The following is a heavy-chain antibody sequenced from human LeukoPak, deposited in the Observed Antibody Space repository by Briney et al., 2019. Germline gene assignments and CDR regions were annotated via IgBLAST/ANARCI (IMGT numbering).Heavy chain of an antibody. J-gene: IGHJ3*02. CDR1: GGSVSSGSYY. V-gene: IGHV4-61*01. D-gene: IGHD2-2*01. CDR3: ASSIVVVPAASFPAFDI. Sequence: PSETLSLTCTVSGGSVSSGSYYWRWIRQPPGKGLEWIGYIYYSGSTNYNPSLKSRVTISVDTSKNQFSLKLSSVTAADTAVYYCASSIVVVPAASFPAFDIWGQGTMVTVSS. CDR2: IYYSGST.